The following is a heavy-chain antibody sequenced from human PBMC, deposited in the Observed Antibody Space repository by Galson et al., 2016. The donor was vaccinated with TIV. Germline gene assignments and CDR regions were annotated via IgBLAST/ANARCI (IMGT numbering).Heavy chain of an antibody. D-gene: IGHD2/OR15-2a*01. Sequence: SVKVSCKVSGDSLSDLSMHWVRQAPGKGLEWMAGFDPEQHKKIYAQKLEGRVTLTDDTSTDTAYMELGSLRLEDTAVYYCATVAWFPGLSLDNWGQGTLVTASS. CDR3: ATVAWFPGLSLDN. CDR2: FDPEQHKK. J-gene: IGHJ4*02. CDR1: GDSLSDLS. V-gene: IGHV1-24*01.